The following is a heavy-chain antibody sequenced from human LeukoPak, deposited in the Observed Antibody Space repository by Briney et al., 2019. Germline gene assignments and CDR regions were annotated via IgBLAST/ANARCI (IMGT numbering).Heavy chain of an antibody. D-gene: IGHD5-18*01. J-gene: IGHJ4*02. V-gene: IGHV3-53*04. CDR3: ARVDTVMAYYFDL. Sequence: RGALRLSCAGSWFTVSTNCMTWVRQAPGKGLEWVSTIYSGGTTYYADSVMGRFTISRHNSRNTLYLQMNSLRAEDTAVYYCARVDTVMAYYFDLWGQGTLVTVSS. CDR2: IYSGGTT. CDR1: WFTVSTNC.